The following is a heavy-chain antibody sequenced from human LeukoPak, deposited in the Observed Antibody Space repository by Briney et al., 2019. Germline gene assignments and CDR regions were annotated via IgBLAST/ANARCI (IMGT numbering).Heavy chain of an antibody. V-gene: IGHV3-33*01. CDR1: GLTFRNYG. CDR2: IYYDGNNK. J-gene: IGHJ4*02. CDR3: ARDPADSNDY. Sequence: GGSLRLSCAASGLTFRNYGMHWVRQAPGKGLEWVAVIYYDGNNKYYADSVKGRFTISRDNSKNTLYLQMNSLRAEDTAVYYCARDPADSNDYWGQGTLVTVSS.